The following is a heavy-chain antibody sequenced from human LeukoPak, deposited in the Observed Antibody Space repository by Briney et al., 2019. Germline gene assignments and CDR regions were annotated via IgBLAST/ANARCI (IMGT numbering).Heavy chain of an antibody. CDR3: ARDSADIGHNDAFDI. V-gene: IGHV3-30*03. D-gene: IGHD2-15*01. J-gene: IGHJ3*02. Sequence: GGSLRLSCAASGFTFSSYGMHWVRQAPGKGLGWVAVISYDGSNKYYADSVKGRFTISRDNSKNTLYLQMNSLRAEDTAVYYCARDSADIGHNDAFDIWGQGTMVTVSS. CDR2: ISYDGSNK. CDR1: GFTFSSYG.